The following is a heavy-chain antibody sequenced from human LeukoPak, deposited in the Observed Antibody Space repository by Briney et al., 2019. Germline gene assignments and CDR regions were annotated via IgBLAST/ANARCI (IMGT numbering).Heavy chain of an antibody. V-gene: IGHV3-20*04. CDR3: ARVWVGYQCELGATDY. CDR1: GFIFDDYG. D-gene: IGHD3-3*01. CDR2: INWNGGST. Sequence: GGSLRLSCAASGFIFDDYGMNWVRQAPGKGLEWVSGINWNGGSTGYVDSVKGRFTISRDNAKNSLYLQMNSLRADDTALYYCARVWVGYQCELGATDYWGQGTLVTVSS. J-gene: IGHJ4*02.